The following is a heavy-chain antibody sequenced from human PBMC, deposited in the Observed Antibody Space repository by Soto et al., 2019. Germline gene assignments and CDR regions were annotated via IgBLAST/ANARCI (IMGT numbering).Heavy chain of an antibody. CDR3: ATAASGYYFDN. Sequence: PGGSLRLSCAASGFTLSDYYMSWFRQAPGKGLEWVANIDLKGRDTDYVDSVKGRFTISRDNAKRLAFLQMNSLRAEDTAVYYCATAASGYYFDNWGQGTLVTAPQ. CDR2: IDLKGRDT. J-gene: IGHJ4*02. CDR1: GFTLSDYY. D-gene: IGHD3-22*01. V-gene: IGHV3-7*01.